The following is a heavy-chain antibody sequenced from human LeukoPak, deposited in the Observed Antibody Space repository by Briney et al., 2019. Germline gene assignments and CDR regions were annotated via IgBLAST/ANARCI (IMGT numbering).Heavy chain of an antibody. CDR2: ISYDGSNK. Sequence: GRSLRLSCAASGFTFSSYGMHWVRQAPSKGLEWVAVISYDGSNKYYADSVKGRFTISRDNSKNTLYLQMNSLRAEDTAVYYCAKDVRGMDVWGEGTTVTVSS. CDR3: AKDVRGMDV. J-gene: IGHJ6*04. V-gene: IGHV3-30*18. CDR1: GFTFSSYG.